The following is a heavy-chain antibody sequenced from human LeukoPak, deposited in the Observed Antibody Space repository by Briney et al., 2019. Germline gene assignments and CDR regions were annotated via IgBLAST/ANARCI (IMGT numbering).Heavy chain of an antibody. CDR1: GGTFSSYA. CDR2: IIPIFGTA. D-gene: IGHD3-9*01. J-gene: IGHJ6*04. Sequence: ASVKVSCKASGGTFSSYAISWVRQAPGQGLEWMGEIIPIFGTANYAQRFQGRVTITADKSTSTAYMELSSLRSEDTAVYYCARDREEAGLRYFDWLSDGMDVWGKGTTVTVSS. CDR3: ARDREEAGLRYFDWLSDGMDV. V-gene: IGHV1-69*06.